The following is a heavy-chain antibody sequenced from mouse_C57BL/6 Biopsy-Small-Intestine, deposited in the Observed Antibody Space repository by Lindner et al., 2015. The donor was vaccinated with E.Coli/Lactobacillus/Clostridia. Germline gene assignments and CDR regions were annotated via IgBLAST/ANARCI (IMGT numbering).Heavy chain of an antibody. CDR2: ISDGGTYT. J-gene: IGHJ2*01. Sequence: VQLQESGGGLVKPGGSLKLSCAASGFTFSSYAMSWVRQTPEKRLEWVATISDGGTYTYYPDNVKGRFTISRDIAKNNLYLQMSHLKSEDTAMYYCARDTNWDYFDYWGQGTTLTVSS. CDR1: GFTFSSYA. CDR3: ARDTNWDYFDY. D-gene: IGHD4-1*01. V-gene: IGHV5-4*01.